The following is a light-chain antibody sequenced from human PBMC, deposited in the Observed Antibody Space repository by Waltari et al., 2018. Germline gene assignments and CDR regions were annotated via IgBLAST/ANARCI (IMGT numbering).Light chain of an antibody. CDR2: DVS. V-gene: IGLV2-23*02. CDR3: CSYAGRSPVV. J-gene: IGLJ2*01. Sequence: QSALTQPASVSGSPGQSITISCTGTSSYLGGYTYVPWYQRHPGKAPRLMIYDVSKRPSGVSNRFSVSKSGNRASLTISGLQAEDEADYYCCSYAGRSPVVFGGGTKLTVL. CDR1: SSYLGGYTY.